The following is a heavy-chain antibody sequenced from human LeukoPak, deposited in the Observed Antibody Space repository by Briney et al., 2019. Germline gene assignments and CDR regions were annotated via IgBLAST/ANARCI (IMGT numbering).Heavy chain of an antibody. J-gene: IGHJ4*02. Sequence: GSLDLSCAASGFLFKKYAMNWVRQAPGKGLEWVSGISGNGSRTYYAASVKGRFTISRDNSKNTLYMQLNSLRAEDTAVYYCAREFYYDSGGYYVGRVWDYWGQGTLVTVSS. CDR2: ISGNGSRT. CDR1: GFLFKKYA. D-gene: IGHD3-22*01. CDR3: AREFYYDSGGYYVGRVWDY. V-gene: IGHV3-23*01.